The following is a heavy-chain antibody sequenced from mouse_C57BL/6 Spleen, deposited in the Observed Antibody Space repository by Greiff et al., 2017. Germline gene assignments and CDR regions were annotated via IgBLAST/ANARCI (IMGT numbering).Heavy chain of an antibody. D-gene: IGHD2-5*01. Sequence: EVQLVESGGGLVKPGGSLKLSCAASGFTFSSYAMSWVRQTPEKRLEWVATISDGGSYTYYPDNVKGRFTISRDNAKNNLYLQMSHLKSEDTAMYYCARDRSNYALDYWGQGTTLTVSS. V-gene: IGHV5-4*01. CDR3: ARDRSNYALDY. CDR2: ISDGGSYT. J-gene: IGHJ2*01. CDR1: GFTFSSYA.